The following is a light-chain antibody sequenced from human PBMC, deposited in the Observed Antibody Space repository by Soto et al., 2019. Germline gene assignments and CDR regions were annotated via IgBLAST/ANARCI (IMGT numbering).Light chain of an antibody. CDR1: QSVSSN. V-gene: IGKV3-15*01. J-gene: IGKJ4*01. CDR3: QQYDNCPPLT. Sequence: IVMTQSPATLSLSPGERATLSCRASQSVSSNLAWYQQKPGQAPRLLIYGASTRATGVPARFSGSGSGTEFTLTISTLQSEDFALYYCQQYDNCPPLTFGGGTKVEIX. CDR2: GAS.